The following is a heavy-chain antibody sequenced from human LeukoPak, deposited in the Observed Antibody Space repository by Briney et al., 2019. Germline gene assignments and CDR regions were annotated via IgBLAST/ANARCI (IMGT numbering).Heavy chain of an antibody. CDR1: GFTFSNYW. V-gene: IGHV3-74*01. CDR3: VRQAVSGDSGIAY. D-gene: IGHD4-17*01. CDR2: INPDGSSS. Sequence: GGSLRLSCAASGFTFSNYWMHWVRQAPGKGLEWVSRINPDGSSSNYADSVKGRFTMSRDNAKSMVYLQMDGLRAEDTAVFSCVRQAVSGDSGIAYWGRGVLATVSS. J-gene: IGHJ4*02.